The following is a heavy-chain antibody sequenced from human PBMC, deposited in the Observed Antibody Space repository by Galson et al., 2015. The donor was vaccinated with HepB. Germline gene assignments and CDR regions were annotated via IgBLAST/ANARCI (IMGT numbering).Heavy chain of an antibody. V-gene: IGHV4-61*02. CDR2: IYTTGIT. CDR1: GDSMSVGVYS. D-gene: IGHD3-22*01. CDR3: AREDYYDRMALGY. J-gene: IGHJ4*02. Sequence: TLSLTCTVSGDSMSVGVYSWNWIRQPAGKRLEWIGRIYTTGITDYNPSLKSRVTISVDTSQKQFSLRLSSVTAADTAVYFCAREDYYDRMALGYWGQGTLVSVSS.